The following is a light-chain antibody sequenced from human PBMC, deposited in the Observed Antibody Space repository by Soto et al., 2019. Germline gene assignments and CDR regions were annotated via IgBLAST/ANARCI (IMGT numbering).Light chain of an antibody. V-gene: IGKV3-11*01. CDR3: QQRSDWIT. Sequence: EIVLTQSPATQSVSPGETATLSCRASQSLYTNLAWYQQKPGQTPRVLIYDASNRATGIPARFSGSGSGTDFTLTISSLEPEDFAVYYCQQRSDWITFGQGTRLEIK. CDR2: DAS. CDR1: QSLYTN. J-gene: IGKJ5*01.